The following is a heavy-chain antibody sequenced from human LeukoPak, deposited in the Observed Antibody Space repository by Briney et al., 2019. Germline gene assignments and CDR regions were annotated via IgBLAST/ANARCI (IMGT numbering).Heavy chain of an antibody. Sequence: ASVKVSCKASGYTFTSYGISWVRQAPGQGLEWMGWINPNSGGTNYAQKFQGRVTMTRDTSISTAYMELSRLRSDDTAVYYCARDRTVAEYDYWGQGTLVTVSS. J-gene: IGHJ4*02. CDR1: GYTFTSYG. D-gene: IGHD6-19*01. CDR3: ARDRTVAEYDY. V-gene: IGHV1-2*02. CDR2: INPNSGGT.